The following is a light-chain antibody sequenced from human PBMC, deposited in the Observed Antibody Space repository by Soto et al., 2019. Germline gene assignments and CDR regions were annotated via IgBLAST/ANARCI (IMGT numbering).Light chain of an antibody. J-gene: IGLJ2*01. Sequence: QSALTQPRSVSGSPGQSVTISCTGTSSDVGGYHYVSWYQHHPGKAPKLMIYEVSNRPSGVSHRFSGSKSGNTASLTISGLQTEDEADYYCSSFSSITREVFGGGTKLTVL. CDR1: SSDVGGYHY. CDR2: EVS. CDR3: SSFSSITREV. V-gene: IGLV2-11*01.